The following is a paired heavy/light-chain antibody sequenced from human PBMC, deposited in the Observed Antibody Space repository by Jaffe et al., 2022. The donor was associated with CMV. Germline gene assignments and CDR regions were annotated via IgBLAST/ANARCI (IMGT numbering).Light chain of an antibody. Sequence: SSELTQDPAVSVALGQTVRITCQGDTLRSYYASWYQQKPGQAPVLVFYGRNRRPSGIPDRFSGSSSGNTASLTITGAQAADEADYYCNSRDSSDNQVVFGGGTSLTVL. V-gene: IGLV3-19*01. CDR1: TLRSYY. CDR3: NSRDSSDNQVV. J-gene: IGLJ2*01. CDR2: GRN.
Heavy chain of an antibody. CDR3: AKDFDSSGWGQTAGFDY. J-gene: IGHJ4*02. CDR1: GFAFDDHA. CDR2: ISWNSDRI. Sequence: EVQLVESGGGLAQPGGSLRLSCAASGFAFDDHAMHWVRQLPGKGLEWVSGISWNSDRIGYADSVKGRFTMSRDNAKNLIYLQMNSLRPEDTAFYYCAKDFDSSGWGQTAGFDYWGQGTLVTVSA. V-gene: IGHV3-9*01. D-gene: IGHD6-19*01.